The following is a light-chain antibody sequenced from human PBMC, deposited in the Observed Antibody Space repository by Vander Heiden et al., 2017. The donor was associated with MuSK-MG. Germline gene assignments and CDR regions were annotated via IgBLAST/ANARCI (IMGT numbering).Light chain of an antibody. CDR2: EDN. CDR1: SGSISSNY. V-gene: IGLV6-57*02. J-gene: IGLJ2*01. CDR3: QSYPL. Sequence: FMLTQPHSVSESPGKAVTISCTGRSGSISSNYVHWYQERPGSAPNTVVYEDNQRPSGVPDRFSGSIDSSSNSASLTISGLKTEDEADYYCQSYPLFGGGTKLTVL.